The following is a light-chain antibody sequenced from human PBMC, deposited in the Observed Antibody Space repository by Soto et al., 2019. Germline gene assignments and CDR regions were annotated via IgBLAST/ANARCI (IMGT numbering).Light chain of an antibody. CDR3: SSFASSNTWV. Sequence: QSARTQPPSASGSPGQSVTFSCTGTSSDVGAYNYVSWYQQHAGKAPKLVIYEVTKRPSGVPDRFSGSKSANTASLTVSGLQAEDEADYYCSSFASSNTWVFGGETKLTVL. V-gene: IGLV2-8*01. J-gene: IGLJ3*02. CDR1: SSDVGAYNY. CDR2: EVT.